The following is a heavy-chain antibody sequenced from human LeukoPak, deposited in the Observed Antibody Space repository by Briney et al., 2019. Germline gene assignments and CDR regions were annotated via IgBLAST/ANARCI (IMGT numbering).Heavy chain of an antibody. J-gene: IGHJ4*02. Sequence: GGSLRLSCAASGFTFSSYSMNWVRQAPGKGLEWVAVISYEGNNKYYADSVKGRFTISRDNSKNKQYLQMNSLRAEDTAVYYCARGSEDYDSSGYYYDLGDYWGQGTLVTVSS. CDR1: GFTFSSYS. V-gene: IGHV3-30*03. CDR2: ISYEGNNK. D-gene: IGHD3-22*01. CDR3: ARGSEDYDSSGYYYDLGDY.